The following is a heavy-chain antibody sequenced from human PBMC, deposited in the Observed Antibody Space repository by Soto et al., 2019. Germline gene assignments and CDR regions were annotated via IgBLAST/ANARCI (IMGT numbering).Heavy chain of an antibody. D-gene: IGHD2-15*01. CDR1: GFTVSSNY. CDR3: ASRIYCSGGSCYSDYYYYMDV. CDR2: IYSGGST. Sequence: EVQLVESGGGLVQPGVSLRLSCAASGFTVSSNYMSWVRQAPGKGLEWVSVIYSGGSTYYADSVKGRFTISRDNSKNTLYLQMNSLRAEDTAVYYCASRIYCSGGSCYSDYYYYMDVWGKGTTVTVSS. V-gene: IGHV3-66*01. J-gene: IGHJ6*03.